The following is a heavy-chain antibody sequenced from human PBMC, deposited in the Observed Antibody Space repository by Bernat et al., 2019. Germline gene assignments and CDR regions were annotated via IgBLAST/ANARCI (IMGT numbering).Heavy chain of an antibody. CDR2: VSPNSGNT. CDR3: ARSPPNWGVDY. J-gene: IGHJ4*02. D-gene: IGHD7-27*01. V-gene: IGHV1-8*01. CDR1: EYTFTSYD. Sequence: QVQLVQSGAEVKTPGASVKVPCKASEYTFTSYDFNWVRQATGQGLEWMGWVSPNSGNTGYAQKFQGRVTMTRDTSISTVYMELSSLRSEDTAVYYCARSPPNWGVDYWGQGTLVTVSS.